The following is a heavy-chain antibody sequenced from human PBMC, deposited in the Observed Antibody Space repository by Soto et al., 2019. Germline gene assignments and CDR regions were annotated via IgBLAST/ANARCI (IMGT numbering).Heavy chain of an antibody. Sequence: QVQLVQSGAEVKKPGSSVKVSCKASGGTFSSYTISWVRQAPGQGLEWMGRIIPILGIANYAQKFQGRVTITADKSTSTAYMELSSLRSEDTAVYYCAKSPYFVEQWLVNWFDPWGQGTLVTVSS. CDR3: AKSPYFVEQWLVNWFDP. CDR1: GGTFSSYT. CDR2: IIPILGIA. V-gene: IGHV1-69*02. D-gene: IGHD6-19*01. J-gene: IGHJ5*02.